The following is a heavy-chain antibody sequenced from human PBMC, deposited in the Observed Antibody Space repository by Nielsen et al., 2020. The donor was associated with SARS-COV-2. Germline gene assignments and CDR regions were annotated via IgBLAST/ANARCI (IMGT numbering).Heavy chain of an antibody. D-gene: IGHD3-16*01. CDR1: GFTFSNYG. J-gene: IGHJ4*02. V-gene: IGHV3-74*01. Sequence: GESLKISCAASGFTFSNYGMNWVRPIPGKGLARVTHINSNGSKVNYADSVKGRFTISRDNAENTQYLHMNSLRADDTAVYYCVRVRDDGYYYDTGPYDHWGQGTLVTVSS. CDR2: INSNGSKV. CDR3: VRVRDDGYYYDTGPYDH.